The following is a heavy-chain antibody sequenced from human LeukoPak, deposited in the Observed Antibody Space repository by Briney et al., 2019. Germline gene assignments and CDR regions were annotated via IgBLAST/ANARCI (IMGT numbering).Heavy chain of an antibody. J-gene: IGHJ3*01. CDR3: ARQFDSGSYLLGDAFGV. CDR2: ISSSSSYI. D-gene: IGHD1-26*01. Sequence: GGSLRLSCAASGFTFSSYSMNWVRQAPGKGLEWVSSISSSSSYIYYADSVKGRFTISRDNAKDSLYLQMNSLRAEHTAVYYCARQFDSGSYLLGDAFGVWGQGTMVTVSS. V-gene: IGHV3-21*01. CDR1: GFTFSSYS.